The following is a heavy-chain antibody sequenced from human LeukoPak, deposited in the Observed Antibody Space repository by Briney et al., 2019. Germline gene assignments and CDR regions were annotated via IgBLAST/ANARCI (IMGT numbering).Heavy chain of an antibody. CDR2: IIPIFGAA. CDR1: GGTFSSYA. CDR3: AREARGSYYLYFDY. D-gene: IGHD1-26*01. Sequence: ASVKVSCKASGGTFSSYAISWVRQAPGQGLEWMGGIIPIFGAANYAQKFQGRVTITADESTSTAYMELSSLRSEDTAVYYCAREARGSYYLYFDYWGQGTLVTVSS. J-gene: IGHJ4*02. V-gene: IGHV1-69*13.